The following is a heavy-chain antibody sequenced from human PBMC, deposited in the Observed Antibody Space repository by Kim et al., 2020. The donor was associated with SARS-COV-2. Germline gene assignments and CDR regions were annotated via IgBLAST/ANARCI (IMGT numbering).Heavy chain of an antibody. CDR3: ARDFMFGAAAGDFDY. CDR2: MSYDGSNK. J-gene: IGHJ4*02. V-gene: IGHV3-33*05. D-gene: IGHD6-13*01. CDR1: GFTFSSYG. Sequence: GGSLRLSCAASGFTFSSYGMHWVRQAPGKGLEWVAVMSYDGSNKYYADSVKGRFTISRDNSKNTLYLQMNSLRAEDTAVYYCARDFMFGAAAGDFDYWGQGTLVTVSS.